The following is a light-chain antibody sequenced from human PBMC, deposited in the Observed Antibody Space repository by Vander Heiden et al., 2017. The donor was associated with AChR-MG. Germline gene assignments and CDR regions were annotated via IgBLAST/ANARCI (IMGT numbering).Light chain of an antibody. J-gene: IGKJ4*01. CDR2: SAS. CDR3: QQASSFPLS. Sequence: DIQMTQSPSYVSASVGERVTITCRASQGVSRWLAWYQQKPGKAPHLLIYSASILQSGVPSRFSGSGSGTDFTLIISSLQPEDSAVYYCQQASSFPLSFGGWTKVEIK. V-gene: IGKV1D-12*01. CDR1: QGVSRW.